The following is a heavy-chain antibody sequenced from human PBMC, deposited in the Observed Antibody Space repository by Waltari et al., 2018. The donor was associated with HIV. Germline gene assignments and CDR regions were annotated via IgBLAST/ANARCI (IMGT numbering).Heavy chain of an antibody. V-gene: IGHV3-7*01. CDR2: IKQDGSEK. CDR1: GFTFGSYW. Sequence: EVQLVESGGGLVQPGGSLRLSCAGSGFTFGSYWMTWVRQAPGKGLEWVANIKQDGSEKYYVDYVRGRFTVSRDNAKNSVFLQMNSLRAEDTAVYYCARDNRAARYDYYYGVDVWGQGTTVTVSS. D-gene: IGHD6-6*01. CDR3: ARDNRAARYDYYYGVDV. J-gene: IGHJ6*02.